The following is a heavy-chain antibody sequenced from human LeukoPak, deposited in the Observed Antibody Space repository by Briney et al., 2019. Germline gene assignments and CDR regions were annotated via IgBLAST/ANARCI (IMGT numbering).Heavy chain of an antibody. V-gene: IGHV3-7*01. J-gene: IGHJ4*02. CDR2: IKQDGSQK. D-gene: IGHD3-16*01. Sequence: GSLRLSCAASGFTLTTYWMTWVRQAPGKGLEWVANIKQDGSQKYYVDSVKGRFSISRDNAKNSLYLQMNSLRAEDTAVYYCARGMMTLDYWGQGTLVTVSS. CDR1: GFTLTTYW. CDR3: ARGMMTLDY.